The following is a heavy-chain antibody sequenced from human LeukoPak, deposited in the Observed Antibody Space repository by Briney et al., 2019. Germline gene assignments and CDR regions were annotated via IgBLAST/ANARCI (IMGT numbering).Heavy chain of an antibody. CDR3: ARSAGYSGYDPNFDY. D-gene: IGHD5-12*01. CDR1: GFTFSSYS. CDR2: ISSSSSYI. J-gene: IGHJ4*02. Sequence: GGSLRLSCAASGFTFSSYSMNWVRQAPGKGLEWVSSISSSSSYIYYADSVKGRFTISRDNAKNSLYLQMNSPRAEDTAVYYCARSAGYSGYDPNFDYWGQGTLVTVSS. V-gene: IGHV3-21*01.